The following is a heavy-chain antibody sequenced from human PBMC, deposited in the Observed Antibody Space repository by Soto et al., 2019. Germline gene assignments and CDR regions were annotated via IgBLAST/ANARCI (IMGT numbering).Heavy chain of an antibody. V-gene: IGHV3-74*01. Sequence: EVQLVESGGGLVQPGGSLRLSCAVAGFTFSTYWMHWVRQVPGKGLVWVSRISLDGSRTSYAASVKGRVTISRDNAKNTTYLQMMALRAADSAMYLCVRNMDVYDGRGYASPGNAFDAWGQGTLVSVSS. CDR1: GFTFSTYW. D-gene: IGHD3-22*01. CDR2: ISLDGSRT. CDR3: VRNMDVYDGRGYASPGNAFDA. J-gene: IGHJ3*01.